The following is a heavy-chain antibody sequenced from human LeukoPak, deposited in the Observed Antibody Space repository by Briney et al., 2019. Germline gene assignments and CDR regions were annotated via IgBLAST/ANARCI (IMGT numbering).Heavy chain of an antibody. CDR1: GGSISRYF. D-gene: IGHD3-3*01. J-gene: IGHJ4*02. V-gene: IGHV4-59*01. CDR3: ARDADNYGYYSPLGY. Sequence: SETLSLICTVSGGSISRYFWSWIRQPPGKGLEWIGYIYYSRNTNYNPSLKSRVTISVDTSTNQFSLKLSSVTAADTAVYYCARDADNYGYYSPLGYWGQGTLVTVSS. CDR2: IYYSRNT.